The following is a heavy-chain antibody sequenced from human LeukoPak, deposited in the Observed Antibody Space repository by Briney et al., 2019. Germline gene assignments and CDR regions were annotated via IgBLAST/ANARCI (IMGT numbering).Heavy chain of an antibody. CDR2: IRYNGNNQ. D-gene: IGHD3-10*01. CDR1: GFTFNNYG. CDR3: AKDSAFYYIDV. J-gene: IGHJ6*03. Sequence: GGSLRLSCAASGFTFNNYGMHWVRQAPGKGLEWVAFIRYNGNNQYYADSVRGRFTISRDNSKNTLYLQMNSLKGDDTAVYYCAKDSAFYYIDVWGKGTTVIISS. V-gene: IGHV3-30*02.